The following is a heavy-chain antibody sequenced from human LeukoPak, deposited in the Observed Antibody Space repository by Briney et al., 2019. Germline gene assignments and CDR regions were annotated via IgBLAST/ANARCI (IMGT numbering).Heavy chain of an antibody. CDR1: GFTLEDYG. V-gene: IGHV3-9*01. J-gene: IGHJ2*01. CDR2: VTWSSRSK. Sequence: GGSLRLSCETSGFTLEDYGIHWVRQVPGKGLEWVAGVTWSSRSKKYADSVRGRFSISRDDANNSLFLQMNNLRPEDTALYYCAKDSEARSISWYSHFDLWGRGTLVTVSS. CDR3: AKDSEARSISWYSHFDL. D-gene: IGHD6-13*01.